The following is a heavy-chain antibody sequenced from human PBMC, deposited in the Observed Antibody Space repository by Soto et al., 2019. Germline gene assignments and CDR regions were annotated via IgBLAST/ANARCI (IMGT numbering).Heavy chain of an antibody. J-gene: IGHJ4*02. CDR2: IYYSGST. Sequence: PSETLSLTCTVSGGCISSSSYYWGWIRQPPGKGLEWIGSIYYSGSTYYNPSLKSRVTISVDTSKNQFSLKLSSVTAADTAVYYCARLFRDYDILTGYKTIFDYWGQGTLVTVSS. D-gene: IGHD3-9*01. V-gene: IGHV4-39*01. CDR1: GGCISSSSYY. CDR3: ARLFRDYDILTGYKTIFDY.